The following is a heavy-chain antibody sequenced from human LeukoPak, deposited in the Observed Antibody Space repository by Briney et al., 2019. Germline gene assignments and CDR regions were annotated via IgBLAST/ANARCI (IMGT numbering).Heavy chain of an antibody. CDR2: ISGYNGNT. J-gene: IGHJ3*02. CDR3: AREMITVTTFVGRDDAFDI. D-gene: IGHD4-17*01. CDR1: GYTFTNYG. Sequence: ASVKVSCKAFGYTFTNYGISWVRQAPGQGLEWMGWISGYNGNTNYAQKLQGRVTMTTDTSTTTAYMELTSLRSDDTAVYYCAREMITVTTFVGRDDAFDIWGQGTMVTVSS. V-gene: IGHV1-18*01.